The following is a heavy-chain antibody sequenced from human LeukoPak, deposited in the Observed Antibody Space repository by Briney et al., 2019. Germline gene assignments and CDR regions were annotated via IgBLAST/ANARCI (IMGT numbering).Heavy chain of an antibody. V-gene: IGHV3-7*01. CDR1: GFTFSSYS. CDR3: ARGGGSPDY. Sequence: GGSLRLSCAASGFTFSSYSMNWVRQAPGKGLEWVANIKQDGSDKYYVDSVKGRFTISRDNAKNSLYLQMNSLRAEDTALYYCARGGGSPDYWGQGTLVTVSS. CDR2: IKQDGSDK. J-gene: IGHJ4*02. D-gene: IGHD1-26*01.